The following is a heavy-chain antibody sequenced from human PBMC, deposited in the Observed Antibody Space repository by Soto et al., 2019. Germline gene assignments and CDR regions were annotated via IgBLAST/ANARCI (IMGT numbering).Heavy chain of an antibody. CDR1: GYTFTSYY. D-gene: IGHD5-12*01. V-gene: IGHV1-46*01. CDR2: INPSGGST. J-gene: IGHJ6*02. CDR3: AAYSGYDYGQGNYYYGMDV. Sequence: ASVKVACKASGYTFTSYYMHWVQQAPGQGLEWMGIINPSGGSTSYAQKFQGRVIMTRDTSTSTVYMELSSLRSEDTAVYYCAAYSGYDYGQGNYYYGMDVWGQGTTVTVPS.